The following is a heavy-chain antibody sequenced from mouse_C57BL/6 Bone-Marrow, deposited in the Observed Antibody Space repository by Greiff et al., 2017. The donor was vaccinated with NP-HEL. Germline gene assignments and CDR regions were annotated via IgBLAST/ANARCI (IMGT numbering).Heavy chain of an antibody. Sequence: VQLQQPGAELVKPGASVKLSCKASGYTFTSYWMHWVRQWPGQGLEWIGMIHPNSGSTNYNEKFKSKATLTVDKSSSTAYMQLSSLTSEDASVYYCERWLLRAWFAYWGQGTLVTVSA. CDR1: GYTFTSYW. V-gene: IGHV1-64*01. J-gene: IGHJ3*01. CDR2: IHPNSGST. CDR3: ERWLLRAWFAY. D-gene: IGHD2-3*01.